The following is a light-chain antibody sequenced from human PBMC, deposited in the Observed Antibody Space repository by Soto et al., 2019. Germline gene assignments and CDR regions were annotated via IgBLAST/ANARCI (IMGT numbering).Light chain of an antibody. Sequence: EIVLTQFPATLSLSPGDGATLSCRASQSVSSYLAWYQQKRGQAPRLLIYDSSNRATGIPARFSGSGSGTDFTLTISSLQSEDFAVYYCQQYNNWPQTFGQGTKVDIK. CDR3: QQYNNWPQT. J-gene: IGKJ1*01. CDR2: DSS. V-gene: IGKV3-11*01. CDR1: QSVSSY.